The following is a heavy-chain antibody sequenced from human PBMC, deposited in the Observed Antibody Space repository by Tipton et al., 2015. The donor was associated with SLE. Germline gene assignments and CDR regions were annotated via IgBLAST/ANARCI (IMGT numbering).Heavy chain of an antibody. CDR2: VYPGDSDT. Sequence: QSGAEVKKPGESLKISCQASGYNFTIYWIGWVRQMPGKGLEWMGIVYPGDSDTRYSPSFRGQVTMSVDRSINTAYLQWSSLKASDTAMYYCARQLTGSTLGWSAPWGQGTRVTVSS. CDR1: GYNFTIYW. CDR3: ARQLTGSTLGWSAP. D-gene: IGHD1-7*01. V-gene: IGHV5-51*03. J-gene: IGHJ5*02.